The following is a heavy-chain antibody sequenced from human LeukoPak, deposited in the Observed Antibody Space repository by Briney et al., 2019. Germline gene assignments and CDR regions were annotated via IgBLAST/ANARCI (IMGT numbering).Heavy chain of an antibody. Sequence: ASVKVSCEASGYTFTSYGISWVRQAPGQGLEWMGWISAYNGNTNYAQKLQGRVTMTTDTSTSTAYMELRSLRSDDTAVYYCASTMSTDDYGDYEGGDYWGQGTLVTVSS. D-gene: IGHD4-17*01. V-gene: IGHV1-18*01. CDR3: ASTMSTDDYGDYEGGDY. CDR1: GYTFTSYG. CDR2: ISAYNGNT. J-gene: IGHJ4*02.